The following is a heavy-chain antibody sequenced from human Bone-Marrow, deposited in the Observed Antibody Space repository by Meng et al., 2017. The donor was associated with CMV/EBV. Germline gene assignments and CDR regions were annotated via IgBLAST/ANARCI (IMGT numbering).Heavy chain of an antibody. CDR2: INPSGGST. CDR1: GYTFTSYY. D-gene: IGHD3-10*01. V-gene: IGHV1-46*01. Sequence: ASVKVSCKASGYTFTSYYMHWVRQAPGQGLEWMGIINPSGGSTSYAQKFQGRVTITTDTSTSTAYMELRSLRSDDTAVYYCARDSPYLHYYGSGRPYNWFDPWGQGTLVTVSS. CDR3: ARDSPYLHYYGSGRPYNWFDP. J-gene: IGHJ5*02.